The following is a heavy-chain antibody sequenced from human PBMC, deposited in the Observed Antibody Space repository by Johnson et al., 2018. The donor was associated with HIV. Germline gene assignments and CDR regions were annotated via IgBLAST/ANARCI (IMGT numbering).Heavy chain of an antibody. Sequence: QVQLVESGGGVVQPGRSLRLSCAASGFTFSSYDMHWVRQAPGKGMDWVAFISYDGSNEYYADSVKGRFTISRDNSKNALYLQMNSLRAEDTAVYYCATRDPTHRPGVFDIWGQGTMVTISS. V-gene: IGHV3-33*05. CDR2: ISYDGSNE. D-gene: IGHD1-14*01. CDR3: ATRDPTHRPGVFDI. CDR1: GFTFSSYD. J-gene: IGHJ3*02.